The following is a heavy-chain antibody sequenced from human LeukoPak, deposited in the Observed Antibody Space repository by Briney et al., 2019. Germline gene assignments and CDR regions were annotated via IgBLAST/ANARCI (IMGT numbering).Heavy chain of an antibody. CDR2: ISTYNGHT. V-gene: IGHV1-18*01. Sequence: GASVKVSCKASGYTFTSYGISWVRQAPGQGLEWMGWISTYNGHTNYARKVQGRVTMTTDTSTSTAYMELRSLRSDDTAVYYCARDRSDYYYYGMDVWGQGTTVTVSS. D-gene: IGHD3-16*02. CDR1: GYTFTSYG. J-gene: IGHJ6*02. CDR3: ARDRSDYYYYGMDV.